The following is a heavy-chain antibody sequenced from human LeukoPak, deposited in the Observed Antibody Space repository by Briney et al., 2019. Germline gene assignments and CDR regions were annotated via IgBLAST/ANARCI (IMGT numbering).Heavy chain of an antibody. CDR3: VRPGYCSSTSCYADFDY. Sequence: SGTLSLTCTVSGGSISSSSYYWGWTRQPPGMGLECIRSIYYSGSTYYNPSLRSRVTISVDTSKNQMSLKLSSVTAADTAVYYCVRPGYCSSTSCYADFDYWGQGTLVTVSS. CDR2: IYYSGST. J-gene: IGHJ4*02. D-gene: IGHD2-2*01. V-gene: IGHV4-39*01. CDR1: GGSISSSSYY.